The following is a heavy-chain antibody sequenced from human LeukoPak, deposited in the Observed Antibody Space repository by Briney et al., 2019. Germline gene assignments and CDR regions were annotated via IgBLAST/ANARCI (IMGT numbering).Heavy chain of an antibody. Sequence: PGGSLRLSCTASGFTFTTYAMHWVRQAPGKGLEWASLISYDGSNKYYADCVKGRFTISRDSSKNTLYLQMNSLRAEDTAVYYCARDHRSYGYTSGWSLSDGMDVWGQGATVTVSS. CDR2: ISYDGSNK. CDR3: ARDHRSYGYTSGWSLSDGMDV. D-gene: IGHD6-19*01. CDR1: GFTFTTYA. J-gene: IGHJ6*02. V-gene: IGHV3-30-3*01.